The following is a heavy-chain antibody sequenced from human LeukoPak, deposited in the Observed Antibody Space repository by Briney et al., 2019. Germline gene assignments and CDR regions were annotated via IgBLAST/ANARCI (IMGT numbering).Heavy chain of an antibody. V-gene: IGHV4-39*02. Sequence: SETLSLTCTVSGGSISSSSYYWGWIRQPPGKGLEWIGSIYYSGSTYYNPSLKSRATISVDTSKNQFSLKLSSVTAADTAVYYCAREYWYSSGWYPGGAFHIWGQGTMVTVSS. CDR3: AREYWYSSGWYPGGAFHI. J-gene: IGHJ3*02. CDR1: GGSISSSSYY. D-gene: IGHD6-19*01. CDR2: IYYSGST.